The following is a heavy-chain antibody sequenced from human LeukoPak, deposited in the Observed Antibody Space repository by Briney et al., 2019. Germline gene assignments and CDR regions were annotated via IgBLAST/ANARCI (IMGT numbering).Heavy chain of an antibody. CDR1: GGSISSYY. V-gene: IGHV4-4*07. J-gene: IGHJ6*03. CDR2: IYTSGST. CDR3: ARDLRLGPLDGSYMDV. D-gene: IGHD3-10*01. Sequence: SETLSLTCTVSGGSISSYYWSWIRQPAGKGLEWIGRIYTSGSTNYNPSLKSRVTISVDKSKNQFSLKLSSVTAADTAVYYCARDLRLGPLDGSYMDVWGKGTTVTVS.